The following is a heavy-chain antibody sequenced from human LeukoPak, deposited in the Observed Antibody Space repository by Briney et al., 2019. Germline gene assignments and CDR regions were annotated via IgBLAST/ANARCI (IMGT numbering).Heavy chain of an antibody. CDR3: ARATVIGNAPVPGYMDV. CDR1: GFTFSTYD. Sequence: PGGSLRLSCAASGFTFSTYDMHWVRQVSGKGLEWVSSIGTIGDTFYPGSVKGRFTISRENAKNSLYLQMNGLRAGDTAVYYCARATVIGNAPVPGYMDVWGKAATVSVSS. CDR2: IGTIGDT. J-gene: IGHJ6*03. V-gene: IGHV3-13*01. D-gene: IGHD2-21*01.